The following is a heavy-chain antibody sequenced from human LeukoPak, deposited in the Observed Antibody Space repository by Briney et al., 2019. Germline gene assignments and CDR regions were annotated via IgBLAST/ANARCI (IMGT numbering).Heavy chain of an antibody. D-gene: IGHD6-19*01. CDR3: VRRDTGWNYFGY. CDR1: GGSINSHY. V-gene: IGHV4-59*08. CDR2: IYYTGKN. J-gene: IGHJ4*02. Sequence: SETLSLTCAVSGGSINSHYWGWIRQPPGKGLQWIGDIYYTGKNNYNPSLKSRVTMSLDTSKDHLSLNLTSVVAADTAIYYCVRRDTGWNYFGYWGQGILVTVSS.